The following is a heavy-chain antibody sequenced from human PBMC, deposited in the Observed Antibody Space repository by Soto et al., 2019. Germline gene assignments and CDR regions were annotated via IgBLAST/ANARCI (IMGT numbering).Heavy chain of an antibody. J-gene: IGHJ6*02. CDR1: GFTFGDYA. D-gene: IGHD2-2*01. CDR3: TRDQRSVPAVPYYYYGMDV. V-gene: IGHV3-49*03. CDR2: IRSKAYGGTT. Sequence: PGGSLRLSCTASGFTFGDYAMSWFRQAPGKGLEWVGFIRSKAYGGTTEYAASVKGRFTISRDDSKSIAYLQMNSLKTEDTAVYYCTRDQRSVPAVPYYYYGMDVWGQGTTVTSP.